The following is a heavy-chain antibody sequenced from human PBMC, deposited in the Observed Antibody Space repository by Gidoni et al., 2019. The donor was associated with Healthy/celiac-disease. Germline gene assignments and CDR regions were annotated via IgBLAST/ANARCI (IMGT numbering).Heavy chain of an antibody. CDR2: ISGDGGST. Sequence: EVQLVESGGGVVQPGGSLSLSCAASVFTFYYYAMHGVRQAPGKGLEWVSLISGDGGSTYYADSVKGRFTISRDNSKNSLYLQMNSLRTEDTALYYCAKDRSSGWYGFSVDYWGQGTLVTVSS. V-gene: IGHV3-43*02. CDR1: VFTFYYYA. CDR3: AKDRSSGWYGFSVDY. J-gene: IGHJ4*02. D-gene: IGHD6-19*01.